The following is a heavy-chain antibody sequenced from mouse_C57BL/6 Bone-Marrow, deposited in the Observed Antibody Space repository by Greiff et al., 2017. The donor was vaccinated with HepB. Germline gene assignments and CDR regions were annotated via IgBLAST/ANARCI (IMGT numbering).Heavy chain of an antibody. CDR2: IHPNSGST. Sequence: VQLQQPGAELVKPGASVKLSCKASGYTFTSYWMHWVKQRPGQGLEWIGMIHPNSGSTNYNEKFKSKATLTVDKSSSTAYMQLSSLTSEDSAIYYCARDGNDWYFDVWGTGTTVTVSS. CDR1: GYTFTSYW. CDR3: ARDGNDWYFDV. D-gene: IGHD2-1*01. V-gene: IGHV1-64*01. J-gene: IGHJ1*03.